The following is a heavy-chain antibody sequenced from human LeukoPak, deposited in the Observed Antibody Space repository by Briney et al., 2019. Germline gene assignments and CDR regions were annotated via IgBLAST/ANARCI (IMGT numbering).Heavy chain of an antibody. Sequence: ASETLSLTCTVSGGSISRSGYYWGWIRQPPGKGLEWIGSIYYSGSTYDNPSLKSRVTISVDTSKNQFSLKVRSVTAADTAVYYCARASVVAAAYNWFDPWSQGTLVTVSS. D-gene: IGHD2-15*01. CDR1: GGSISRSGYY. CDR2: IYYSGST. J-gene: IGHJ5*02. CDR3: ARASVVAAAYNWFDP. V-gene: IGHV4-39*01.